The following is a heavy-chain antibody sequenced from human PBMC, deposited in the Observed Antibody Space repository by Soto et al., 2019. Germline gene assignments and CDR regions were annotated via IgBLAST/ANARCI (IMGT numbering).Heavy chain of an antibody. Sequence: SVKVSCKASGGTFSSYAISWVRQAPGQGLEWMGGIIPIFGTANYAQKFQGRVTITADESTSTAYMELSSLRSEDTAVYYCARDRTDNDYGDSLHAFDIWGQGTMVTVSS. CDR2: IIPIFGTA. J-gene: IGHJ3*02. D-gene: IGHD4-17*01. CDR1: GGTFSSYA. CDR3: ARDRTDNDYGDSLHAFDI. V-gene: IGHV1-69*13.